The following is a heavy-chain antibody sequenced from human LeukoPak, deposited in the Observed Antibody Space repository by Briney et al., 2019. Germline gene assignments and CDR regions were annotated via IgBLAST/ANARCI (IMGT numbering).Heavy chain of an antibody. V-gene: IGHV3-15*01. CDR3: CPANDYGDYGY. CDR1: GFTFDDYA. Sequence: PGGSLRLSCAASGFTFDDYAMRWVRQAPGKGLEWVGRIKSKTDGGTTDYAAPVNGRFTISRDNSKNTLYLQMNSLRAEDTAVYYCCPANDYGDYGYWGQGTLVTVSS. J-gene: IGHJ4*02. D-gene: IGHD4-17*01. CDR2: IKSKTDGGTT.